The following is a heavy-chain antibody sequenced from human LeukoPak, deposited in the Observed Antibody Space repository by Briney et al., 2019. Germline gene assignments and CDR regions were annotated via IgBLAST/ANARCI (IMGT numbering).Heavy chain of an antibody. CDR1: GGSFCGYY. D-gene: IGHD2-21*01. V-gene: IGHV4-34*01. CDR2: INHSGST. Sequence: SETLSLTCAVYGGSFCGYYWSWIRQPPGKGLEWIGEINHSGSTNYNPSLKSRVTISVDTSKNQFSLKLSSVTAADTAVYYCASGILWWLYWGQGTLVTVSS. CDR3: ASGILWWLY. J-gene: IGHJ4*02.